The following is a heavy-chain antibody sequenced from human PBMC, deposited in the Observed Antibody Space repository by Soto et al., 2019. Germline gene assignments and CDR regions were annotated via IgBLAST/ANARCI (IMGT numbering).Heavy chain of an antibody. D-gene: IGHD4-17*01. V-gene: IGHV1-8*01. CDR2: MNPNSGNT. J-gene: IGHJ3*02. CDR1: GYTFTSYD. CDR3: ASGRPTGADAFDI. Sequence: QVQLVQSGAEVKKPGASVQVSCKASGYTFTSYDIHWVRQATGQGLEWMGWMNPNSGNTGYAQKFQGRVSMTRNTSISTAYMGLSSLRSEDTAVYYCASGRPTGADAFDIWGQGTMVTVSS.